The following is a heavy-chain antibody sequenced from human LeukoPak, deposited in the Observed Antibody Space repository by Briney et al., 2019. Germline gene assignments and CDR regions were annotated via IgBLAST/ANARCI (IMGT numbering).Heavy chain of an antibody. V-gene: IGHV4-34*01. CDR3: AGRVWSRAPDY. CDR1: GGSFSGYY. J-gene: IGHJ4*02. Sequence: PSETLSLTCAVYGGSFSGYYWSWIRQPQGKGLEWIGEINHSGSTNYNPSLKSRVTISVDTSKNQFSPKLSSVTAADTAVYYCAGRVWSRAPDYWGQGTLVTVSS. D-gene: IGHD1-26*01. CDR2: INHSGST.